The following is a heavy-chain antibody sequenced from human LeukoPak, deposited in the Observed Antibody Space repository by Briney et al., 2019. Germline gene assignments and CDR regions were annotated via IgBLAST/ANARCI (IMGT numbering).Heavy chain of an antibody. CDR1: GLTFSSYA. J-gene: IGHJ4*02. CDR2: ISGSGGST. CDR3: AKDKGDSSGYYHGYFDY. Sequence: GGSLRLSCAASGLTFSSYAMSWVRQAPGKGLEWVSAISGSGGSTYYADSVKGRFTISRDNAKNSLYLQMNSLRAEDTALYYCAKDKGDSSGYYHGYFDYWGQGTLVTVSS. D-gene: IGHD3-22*01. V-gene: IGHV3-23*01.